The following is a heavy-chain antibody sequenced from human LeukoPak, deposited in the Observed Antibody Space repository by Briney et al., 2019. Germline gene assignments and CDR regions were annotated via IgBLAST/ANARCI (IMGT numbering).Heavy chain of an antibody. J-gene: IGHJ6*02. V-gene: IGHV4-59*01. CDR2: ISYSGST. CDR3: ARGGEDYGGNSDYYYGMDV. Sequence: SETLSLTCTVSGGSMRSYYWSWIRQPPGKGLEWIGYISYSGSTNYNPSLKSRVTISVDTSKNQFSLKLSSVTAADTAVYYCARGGEDYGGNSDYYYGMDVRGQGTTVTVSS. D-gene: IGHD4-23*01. CDR1: GGSMRSYY.